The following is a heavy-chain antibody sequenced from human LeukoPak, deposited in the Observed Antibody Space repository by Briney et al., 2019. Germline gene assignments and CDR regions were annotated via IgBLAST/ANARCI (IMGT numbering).Heavy chain of an antibody. J-gene: IGHJ4*02. CDR1: GFSFSSYH. CDR2: IKTDGSST. CDR3: AAYNWNYPDY. V-gene: IGHV3-74*01. Sequence: PGGSLRLSCAASGFSFSSYHVYWVRQAPEKGLVWVSRIKTDGSSTAYADSVKGRFTISRDNAKNTLYLQMNSLRAEDTAVYYCAAYNWNYPDYWGQGTLVTVSS. D-gene: IGHD1-20*01.